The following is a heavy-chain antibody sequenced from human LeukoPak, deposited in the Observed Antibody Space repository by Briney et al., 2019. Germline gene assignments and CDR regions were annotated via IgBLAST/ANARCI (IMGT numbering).Heavy chain of an antibody. Sequence: GESLKISCKGSVYIFTSYWIGWVLQMPGKGLEWMGIIYPGDSGTRYSPSFQGQVTISADKSITTAYLQWSSLKASDTAMYYCVRGTSGWFYDAFDIWGQGTRVTVSS. CDR2: IYPGDSGT. J-gene: IGHJ3*02. V-gene: IGHV5-51*01. CDR1: VYIFTSYW. D-gene: IGHD6-19*01. CDR3: VRGTSGWFYDAFDI.